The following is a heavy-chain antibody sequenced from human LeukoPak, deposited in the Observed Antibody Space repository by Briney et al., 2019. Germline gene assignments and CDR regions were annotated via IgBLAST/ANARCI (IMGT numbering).Heavy chain of an antibody. CDR1: GGSISSYY. J-gene: IGHJ4*02. CDR3: ARAPIMFGGVIVPTV. V-gene: IGHV4-59*01. CDR2: IYYSGCT. Sequence: SETLSLTCTVSGGSISSYYCSWIRQPPGKGLEGIGYIYYSGCTNYNRYLKTRVTITVDTSKNQFSLKLSSVTAADTAVYYCARAPIMFGGVIVPTVWGQGTLVTVSS. D-gene: IGHD3-16*02.